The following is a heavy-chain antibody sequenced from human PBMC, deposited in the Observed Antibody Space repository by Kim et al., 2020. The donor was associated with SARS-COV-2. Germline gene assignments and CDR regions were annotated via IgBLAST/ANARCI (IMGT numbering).Heavy chain of an antibody. CDR2: INWNSGDI. D-gene: IGHD2-2*02. J-gene: IGHJ6*02. V-gene: IGHV3-9*01. CDR3: TKDAIKPLQWGSEVHFYYDGMDV. CDR1: GFTFDDYA. Sequence: GGSLRLSCEASGFTFDDYAMHWVRQAPGKGLEWVSGINWNSGDIAYADSVKGRFTISRDNAKSSLFLQMNSLRAEDTALYYCTKDAIKPLQWGSEVHFYYDGMDVWGQGTTVTVSS.